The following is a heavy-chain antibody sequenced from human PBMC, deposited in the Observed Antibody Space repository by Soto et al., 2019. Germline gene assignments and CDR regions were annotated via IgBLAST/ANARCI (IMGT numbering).Heavy chain of an antibody. CDR2: ISSSGSTI. CDR1: GLTFTDYY. D-gene: IGHD6-13*01. Sequence: PGGSLRLSCAASGLTFTDYYMSWIRQAPGKGLEWVSYISSSGSTIYYADSVKGRFTISRDNAKNSLYLQMNSLRAEDTAVYHCARGLTSRWDSSRWYGGIDYWGQGSLVTVSS. CDR3: ARGLTSRWDSSRWYGGIDY. V-gene: IGHV3-11*01. J-gene: IGHJ4*02.